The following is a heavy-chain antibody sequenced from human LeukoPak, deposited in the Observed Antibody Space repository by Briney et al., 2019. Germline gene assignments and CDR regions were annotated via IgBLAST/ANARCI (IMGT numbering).Heavy chain of an antibody. CDR1: GFTFSSYA. CDR3: ARSIGYSYELDY. V-gene: IGHV3-30*04. J-gene: IGHJ4*02. Sequence: PGRSLRLSCAASGFTFSSYAMHWVRQAPGKGLEWVAVISYDGSNKYYADSVKGRFTISRDNSKNTLYLQMNSLRAEDTAVYYCARSIGYSYELDYWGQGTLVTVYS. CDR2: ISYDGSNK. D-gene: IGHD3-22*01.